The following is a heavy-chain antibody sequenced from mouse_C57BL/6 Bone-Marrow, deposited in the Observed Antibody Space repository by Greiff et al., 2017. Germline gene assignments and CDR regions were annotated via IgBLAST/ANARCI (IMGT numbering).Heavy chain of an antibody. D-gene: IGHD1-1*01. V-gene: IGHV1-18*01. Sequence: EVQLQQSGPELVKPGASVKISCKASGYTFTDYNMDWVKQSHGKSLEWIGDINPNNGGTIYNQKFKGKATLTVDKSSSTAYMELRSLTSEDTAVYYCARRRVEATPYAMDYWGQGTSVTVSS. CDR2: INPNNGGT. CDR3: ARRRVEATPYAMDY. CDR1: GYTFTDYN. J-gene: IGHJ4*01.